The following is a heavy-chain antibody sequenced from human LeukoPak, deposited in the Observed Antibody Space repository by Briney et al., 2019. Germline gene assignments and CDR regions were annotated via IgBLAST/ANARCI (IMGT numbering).Heavy chain of an antibody. Sequence: GGSLRLSCTAAGLTFSRSAVSSGRQAPGKGLEWVSGVSDSGGNTYYTDSVKGRFTISRDNSKNTLYLQMNSLRAEDTDGYYCANEDVTDCGLWEAFTHRPCPYYMDVWGKGTTVTVSS. CDR1: GLTFSRSA. D-gene: IGHD1-26*01. J-gene: IGHJ6*03. CDR3: ANEDVTDCGLWEAFTHRPCPYYMDV. V-gene: IGHV3-23*01. CDR2: VSDSGGNT.